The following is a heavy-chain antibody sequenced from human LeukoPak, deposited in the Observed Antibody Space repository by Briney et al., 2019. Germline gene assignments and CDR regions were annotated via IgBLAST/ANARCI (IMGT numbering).Heavy chain of an antibody. CDR1: GGSFSGYY. D-gene: IGHD5-18*01. J-gene: IGHJ5*02. Sequence: PSETLSLTCAVYGGSFSGYYWSWIRQPPGKGLEWIGEINHSGSTNYNPSLKSRVTISVDTSKNQFSLKLSSVTAAATAVYYCARVLRYSYGYVRWFDPWGQGTLVTVSS. V-gene: IGHV4-34*01. CDR2: INHSGST. CDR3: ARVLRYSYGYVRWFDP.